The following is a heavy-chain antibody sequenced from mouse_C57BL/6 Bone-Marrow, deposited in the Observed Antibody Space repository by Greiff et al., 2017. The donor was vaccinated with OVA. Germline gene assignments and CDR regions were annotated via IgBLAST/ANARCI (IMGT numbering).Heavy chain of an antibody. Sequence: VQLQQSGPELVKPGASVKISCKASGYTFTDYYMNWVKQSHGKSLEWIGDINPNNGGTSYNQKFKGKATLTVDKSSSTAYIELRSLTSEDSAVYYCARDPLITTVVAPFDYWGQGTTLTVSS. CDR3: ARDPLITTVVAPFDY. CDR2: INPNNGGT. CDR1: GYTFTDYY. V-gene: IGHV1-26*01. D-gene: IGHD1-1*01. J-gene: IGHJ2*01.